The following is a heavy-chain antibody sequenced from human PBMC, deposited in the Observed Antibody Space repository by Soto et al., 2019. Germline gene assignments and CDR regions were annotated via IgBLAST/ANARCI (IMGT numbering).Heavy chain of an antibody. J-gene: IGHJ4*02. D-gene: IGHD5-18*01. V-gene: IGHV1-8*01. CDR3: ARETDTSMVDY. CDR1: GYNFSAYY. Sequence: QVQLVQSGAEVKKPGASVKVSCQTSGYNFSAYYFNWVRQAAGQGPEWMGWLNPRNGQTGYVQKFRGSVTMTRDTSIATVYLELSRLTSEDTAIYFCARETDTSMVDYWGQGTLVTVSS. CDR2: LNPRNGQT.